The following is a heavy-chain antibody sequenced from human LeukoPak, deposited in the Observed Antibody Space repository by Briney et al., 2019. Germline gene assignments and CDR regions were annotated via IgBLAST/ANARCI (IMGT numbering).Heavy chain of an antibody. Sequence: GGSLRLSCSASGFTFSTYWMHWVRQAPGKGLVWVSRINSDGSSTSYADSVKGRFTISRDNAKNTLCLQMNSLRAEDTAVYYCATGYCSGGSCYARPPAYWGQGTLVTVSS. J-gene: IGHJ4*02. D-gene: IGHD2-15*01. CDR2: INSDGSST. V-gene: IGHV3-74*01. CDR1: GFTFSTYW. CDR3: ATGYCSGGSCYARPPAY.